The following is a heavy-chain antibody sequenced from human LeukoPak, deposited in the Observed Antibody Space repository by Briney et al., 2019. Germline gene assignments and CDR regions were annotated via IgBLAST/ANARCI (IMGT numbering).Heavy chain of an antibody. CDR3: ARSLRAITMVRGVISWFDP. D-gene: IGHD3-10*01. CDR2: INHSGST. V-gene: IGHV4-38-2*01. J-gene: IGHJ5*02. CDR1: GYSISSGYY. Sequence: SETLSLTCAVSGYSISSGYYWGWIRPPPGKGLEWIGSINHSGSTNYNPSLKSRVTISVDTSKHQFSLKLSSVTAADTAVYYCARSLRAITMVRGVISWFDPWGQGTLVTVSS.